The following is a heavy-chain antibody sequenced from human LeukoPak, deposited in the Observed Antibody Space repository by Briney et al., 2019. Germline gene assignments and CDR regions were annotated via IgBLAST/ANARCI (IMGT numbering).Heavy chain of an antibody. CDR3: ARDDYGDLDY. Sequence: ASVKVSCKASGYTFTSYGISWVRQAPGQGLEWMGWISAYNGNTNYAQKFQGRVTMTRDTSISTAYMELSRLRSDDTAVYYCARDDYGDLDYWGQGTLVTVSS. CDR1: GYTFTSYG. V-gene: IGHV1-18*01. J-gene: IGHJ4*02. CDR2: ISAYNGNT. D-gene: IGHD4-17*01.